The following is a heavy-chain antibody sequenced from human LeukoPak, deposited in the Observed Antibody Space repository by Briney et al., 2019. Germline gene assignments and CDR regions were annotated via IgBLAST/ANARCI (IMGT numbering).Heavy chain of an antibody. V-gene: IGHV3-49*04. CDR2: IRRRAFGETA. CDR1: GFTFGDYA. J-gene: IGHJ6*02. CDR3: TREGAAAAYGMDV. Sequence: GGSLRLSCTASGFTFGDYAVSWVRRAPGRGLEWVGLIRRRAFGETADYAASVKGRFAISRDDSKSIAYLQMNSLKTEDTAVYYCTREGAAAAYGMDVWGQGTTVTVSS. D-gene: IGHD6-13*01.